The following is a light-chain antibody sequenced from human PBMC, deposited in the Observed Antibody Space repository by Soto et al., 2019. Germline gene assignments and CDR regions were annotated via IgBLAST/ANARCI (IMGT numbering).Light chain of an antibody. CDR3: CPYAGSSPYVV. V-gene: IGLV2-23*01. CDR2: EGS. J-gene: IGLJ2*01. CDR1: SSDVGSYNL. Sequence: QSVLTQPASVSGSPGQSITISCTGTSSDVGSYNLVSWYQQHPGKAPKLMIYEGSKRPSGVSNRFSGSKSGNTASLTISGLQAEDEADYYCCPYAGSSPYVVFGGGTKVTVL.